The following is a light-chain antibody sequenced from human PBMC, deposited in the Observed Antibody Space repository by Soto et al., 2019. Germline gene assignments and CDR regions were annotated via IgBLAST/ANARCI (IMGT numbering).Light chain of an antibody. CDR3: QQYNKWPKM. Sequence: IVMTQSPATLSVSPWERATLSCRASQSVSDNLAWYQQKPGQAPRLLIYSASTRATGIPARFSGNGSGTEFTLTISSLQSEDFAVYYCQQYNKWPKMFGQGTKVDIK. CDR1: QSVSDN. V-gene: IGKV3-15*01. J-gene: IGKJ1*01. CDR2: SAS.